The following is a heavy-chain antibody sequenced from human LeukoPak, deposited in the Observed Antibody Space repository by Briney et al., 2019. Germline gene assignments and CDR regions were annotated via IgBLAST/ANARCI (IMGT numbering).Heavy chain of an antibody. CDR1: GYTFSSYD. J-gene: IGHJ4*02. CDR2: MNPKTGNT. D-gene: IGHD2-2*01. V-gene: IGHV1-8*03. CDR3: TRGLPRDGLVVIAAANEY. Sequence: ASVNVSCKASGYTFSSYDINWVRQAAGQGLGWMGWMNPKTGNTGFSQKFQGRVTITRDTSISTAYMELSRLTSEDTGVYYCTRGLPRDGLVVIAAANEYWGQGSLVTVSS.